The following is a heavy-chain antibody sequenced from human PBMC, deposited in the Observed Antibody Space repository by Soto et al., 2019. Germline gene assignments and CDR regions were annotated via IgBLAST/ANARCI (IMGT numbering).Heavy chain of an antibody. Sequence: QVLLVQSGAEVKKPGASVKVSCEASGYTFTGYYMHWVRQAPGQGLEWMGCINPMSGEKKYAQKFQGWVSMTRDTSTSTVYMELNRLKSDDTAVYYCARETYYGSGTYSSYNYYGMDVWGQGTTVTVSS. CDR2: INPMSGEK. CDR3: ARETYYGSGTYSSYNYYGMDV. D-gene: IGHD3-10*01. CDR1: GYTFTGYY. V-gene: IGHV1-2*04. J-gene: IGHJ6*02.